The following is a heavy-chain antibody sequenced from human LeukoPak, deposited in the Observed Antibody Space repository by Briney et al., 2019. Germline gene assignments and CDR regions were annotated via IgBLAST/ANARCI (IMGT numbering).Heavy chain of an antibody. CDR1: GYTFTGYY. CDR3: ARAGIVVVPAAITDWYFDL. Sequence: ASVKVSCKASGYTFTGYYMHWVRQAPGQGLEWMGWINPNTGGTNYAQKFQGRVTMTRDTSISTAYMELSRLRSDDTAVYYCARAGIVVVPAAITDWYFDLWGRGTLVTVSS. J-gene: IGHJ2*01. D-gene: IGHD2-2*02. V-gene: IGHV1-2*02. CDR2: INPNTGGT.